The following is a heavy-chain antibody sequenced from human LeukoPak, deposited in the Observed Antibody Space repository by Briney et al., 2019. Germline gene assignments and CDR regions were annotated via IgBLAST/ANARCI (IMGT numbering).Heavy chain of an antibody. V-gene: IGHV3-23*01. CDR3: AKFLPTHIVVANYYFDY. Sequence: GGSLRLSCAASGFTFSSYAMSWVRQAPVKGLEWVSAISGSGGSTYYADAGKGRFTISRDNSKNTLYLQMNSLRAEDTAVYYCAKFLPTHIVVANYYFDYWGQGTLVTVSS. D-gene: IGHD2-21*01. CDR1: GFTFSSYA. J-gene: IGHJ4*02. CDR2: ISGSGGST.